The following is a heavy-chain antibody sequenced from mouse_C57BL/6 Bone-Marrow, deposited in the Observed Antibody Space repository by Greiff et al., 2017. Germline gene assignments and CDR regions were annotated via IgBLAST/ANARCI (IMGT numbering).Heavy chain of an antibody. V-gene: IGHV1-7*01. Sequence: VQLQQSGAELAKPGASVKLSCKASGYTFTSYWMHWVKQRPGQGLEWIGYINPSSGYTKYNQKFKDKATLTADKSSSTAYMQLSSLTYEDSAVYYFARYYDGYYDAMDYWGQGTSVTVSS. CDR1: GYTFTSYW. J-gene: IGHJ4*01. CDR2: INPSSGYT. D-gene: IGHD2-3*01. CDR3: ARYYDGYYDAMDY.